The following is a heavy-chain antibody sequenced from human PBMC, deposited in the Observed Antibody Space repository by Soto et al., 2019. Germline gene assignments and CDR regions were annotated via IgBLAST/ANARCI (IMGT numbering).Heavy chain of an antibody. CDR2: IIPIFGTA. CDR3: ARGARFLEWLSFDH. Sequence: QVQLEQSGAEVKTLGSSVKVSCKASGDTFNKYAISWLRQAPGQGLEWMGGIIPIFGTANYAPQFQDRVTITADEATSTAYMELTSLKSDDTAVYFCARGARFLEWLSFDHWGQGTLVTVSS. V-gene: IGHV1-69*12. CDR1: GDTFNKYA. J-gene: IGHJ4*02. D-gene: IGHD3-3*01.